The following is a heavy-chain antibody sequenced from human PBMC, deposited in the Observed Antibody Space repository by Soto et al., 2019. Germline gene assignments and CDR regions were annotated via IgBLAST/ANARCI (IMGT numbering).Heavy chain of an antibody. D-gene: IGHD2-8*01. CDR2: IYYSGST. CDR3: ARQGIGMSAISIYYYYYHMDV. V-gene: IGHV4-59*08. CDR1: GGSISSYY. J-gene: IGHJ6*03. Sequence: PSETLSLTCTVSGGSISSYYWSWIRQPPGKGLEWIGYIYYSGSTNYNPSLKSRVTISVDTSKNQFSLKLSSVTAADTAVYYCARQGIGMSAISIYYYYYHMDVWGKGTTVTVSS.